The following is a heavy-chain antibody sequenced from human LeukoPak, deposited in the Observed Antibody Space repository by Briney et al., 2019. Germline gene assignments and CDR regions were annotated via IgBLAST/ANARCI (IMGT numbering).Heavy chain of an antibody. J-gene: IGHJ4*02. CDR3: ARDKSVGATPLDY. CDR2: ISGSGSSP. V-gene: IGHV3-23*01. CDR1: GFTFSSYA. D-gene: IGHD1-26*01. Sequence: GGSLRLSCAASGFTFSSYAMTWVRQAPGKGLEWVSTISGSGSSPYYADSVKGRFTISRDNSNNTLYLQMNSLRAEDTAVYYCARDKSVGATPLDYWGQGTLVTVSS.